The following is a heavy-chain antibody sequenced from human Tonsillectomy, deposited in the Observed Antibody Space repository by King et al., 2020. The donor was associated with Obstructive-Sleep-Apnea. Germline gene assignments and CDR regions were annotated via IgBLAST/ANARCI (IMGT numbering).Heavy chain of an antibody. CDR1: GFTFSSYW. CDR2: MNSDGSST. Sequence: VQLVESGGGLVQPGGSLRLSCAASGFTFSSYWMHWVRQAPGKGLVWVSRMNSDGSSTSYEDSVKGRFTISRDNAKNTLYLQMNSLRAEDTAVYYCVRARWYYDSPEPFWDWGQGTLVTVSS. J-gene: IGHJ4*02. D-gene: IGHD3-22*01. CDR3: VRARWYYDSPEPFWD. V-gene: IGHV3-74*01.